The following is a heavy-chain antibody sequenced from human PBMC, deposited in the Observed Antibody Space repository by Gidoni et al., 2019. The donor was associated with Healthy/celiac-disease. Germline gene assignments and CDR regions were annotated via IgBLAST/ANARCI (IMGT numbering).Heavy chain of an antibody. D-gene: IGHD2-15*01. J-gene: IGHJ4*02. Sequence: QVHLQLWGAGLLKPSETLSLTCAVYVGSFSGYYWSCIRQPPGKGQEWIGEINHSGSSNYNPYLKSRVTISVDTTKNQFYLKLSSMTGAGTAVYYWARGLRDYSFGYYFDYWGQGTLVTVSS. CDR3: ARGLRDYSFGYYFDY. CDR1: VGSFSGYY. CDR2: INHSGSS. V-gene: IGHV4-34*01.